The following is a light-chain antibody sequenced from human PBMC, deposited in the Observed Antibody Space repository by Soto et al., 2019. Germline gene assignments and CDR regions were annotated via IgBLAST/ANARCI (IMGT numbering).Light chain of an antibody. Sequence: DIPMTQSPSTLSASVGDRVTITCRASQSIGNWLAWYQQNPGKAPRLLIYRASALESGVPSRFSGSGSETEFIFIISSLQPDDFATYYCQHYNSLWTFGQGTKVEIK. CDR2: RAS. CDR1: QSIGNW. V-gene: IGKV1-5*03. CDR3: QHYNSLWT. J-gene: IGKJ1*01.